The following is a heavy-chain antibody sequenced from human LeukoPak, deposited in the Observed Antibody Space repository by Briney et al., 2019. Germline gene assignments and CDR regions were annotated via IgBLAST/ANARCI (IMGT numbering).Heavy chain of an antibody. V-gene: IGHV1-2*06. Sequence: ASVKVSCKASGYTFTAYYIHWVRQAPGQGLEWMGRINPNSGGTNYAQKFQGRVTMTRDTSISTAYMELSRLRSDDTAVYYCARDLGAVTAFDYWGQGTLVTVSS. CDR2: INPNSGGT. D-gene: IGHD4-11*01. J-gene: IGHJ4*02. CDR3: ARDLGAVTAFDY. CDR1: GYTFTAYY.